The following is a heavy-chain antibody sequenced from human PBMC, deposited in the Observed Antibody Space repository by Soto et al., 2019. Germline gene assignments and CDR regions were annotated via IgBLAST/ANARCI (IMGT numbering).Heavy chain of an antibody. D-gene: IGHD1-26*01. Sequence: QVQLQESGPGLVKPSGTLSLTCAVSGGSISSSNWWSWVRQPPGKGLAWIGEIYHSGSPKYNPSLKRLFTISVDKSKNQFSLKLSSVTAADTAVYYCARCIVGATGGWFDPWGQGTLVTVSS. CDR3: ARCIVGATGGWFDP. V-gene: IGHV4-4*02. CDR2: IYHSGSP. J-gene: IGHJ5*02. CDR1: GGSISSSNW.